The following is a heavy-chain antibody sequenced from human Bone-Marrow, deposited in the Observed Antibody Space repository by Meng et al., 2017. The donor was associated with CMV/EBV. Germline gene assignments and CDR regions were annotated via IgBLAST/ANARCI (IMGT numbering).Heavy chain of an antibody. Sequence: GGSLRLSCAASGFTFSSYAMHWVRQAPGKGLEWVAVISYDGSNKYYADSVKGRFTISRDNSKNTLYLHMNSMRAEDTAVYYCARERIMDYYYGMDVWGQGTTVTVSS. D-gene: IGHD3-16*01. V-gene: IGHV3-30-3*01. CDR2: ISYDGSNK. CDR1: GFTFSSYA. CDR3: ARERIMDYYYGMDV. J-gene: IGHJ6*01.